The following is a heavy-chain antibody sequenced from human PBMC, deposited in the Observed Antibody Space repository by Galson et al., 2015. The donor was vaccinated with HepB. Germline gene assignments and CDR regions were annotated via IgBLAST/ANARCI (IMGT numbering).Heavy chain of an antibody. CDR3: ARNRRYYYDSRGYDFFDY. D-gene: IGHD3-22*01. Sequence: SLRLSCAASGFTFSSYAMSWVRQAPGKGLEWVANIKQDGSEQYYVDSVKGRFTISRDIAKNSLYLQMNSLRAEDTAVYYCARNRRYYYDSRGYDFFDYWGQGALVTVSS. CDR1: GFTFSSYA. V-gene: IGHV3-7*01. CDR2: IKQDGSEQ. J-gene: IGHJ4*02.